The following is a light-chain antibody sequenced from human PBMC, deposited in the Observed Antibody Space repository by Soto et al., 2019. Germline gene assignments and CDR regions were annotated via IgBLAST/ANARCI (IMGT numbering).Light chain of an antibody. CDR1: QSVSSY. CDR3: QQRSNWPIT. V-gene: IGKV3-11*01. J-gene: IGKJ5*01. Sequence: EIVLTQCPATLSLSPGERATLSCRASQSVSSYLAWYQQKPGQAPRLLIYDASNRATGIPARFSGSGSGTEFTLTISSLEPEDFEVYYCQQRSNWPITFGQGTRLEIK. CDR2: DAS.